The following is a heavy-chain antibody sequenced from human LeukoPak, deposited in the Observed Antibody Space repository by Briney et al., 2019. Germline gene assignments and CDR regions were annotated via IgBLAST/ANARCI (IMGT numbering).Heavy chain of an antibody. CDR3: ARGRSGSSSWADFDY. D-gene: IGHD6-13*01. CDR1: GGSFSGYY. Sequence: SETLSLTCAVYGGSFSGYYWSWIRQPPGKGLEWIGEINHSGSTNYNPSFKSRVTISVDTSKNQFSLKLSSVTAADTAVYYCARGRSGSSSWADFDYWGQGTLVAVSS. CDR2: INHSGST. J-gene: IGHJ4*02. V-gene: IGHV4-34*01.